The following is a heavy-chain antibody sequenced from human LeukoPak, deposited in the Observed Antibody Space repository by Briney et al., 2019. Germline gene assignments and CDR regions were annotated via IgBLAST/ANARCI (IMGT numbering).Heavy chain of an antibody. V-gene: IGHV1-69*06. Sequence: SVKVSCKASGGTFSSYAISCVRQAPGQGLEWMGGIIPIFGTANYAQKFQGRVTITADKSTSTAYMELSSLRSEDTAVYYCARDVRGGCSGGSCYEQYFDYWGQGTLVTVSS. CDR2: IIPIFGTA. CDR1: GGTFSSYA. D-gene: IGHD2-15*01. J-gene: IGHJ4*02. CDR3: ARDVRGGCSGGSCYEQYFDY.